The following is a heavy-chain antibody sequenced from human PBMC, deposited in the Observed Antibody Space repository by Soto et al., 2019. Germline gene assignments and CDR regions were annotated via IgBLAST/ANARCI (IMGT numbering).Heavy chain of an antibody. Sequence: NLGGSLRLSWGSSGFTFSNYYMSWIRQAPGKGLEWVSYISSTGRTIYYADSVKGRFTVSRDNAQNSLSLKLNSLRVEDTAVYYCARSYSSGWEFDYWGQGTQVTVSS. V-gene: IGHV3-11*01. J-gene: IGHJ4*02. CDR1: GFTFSNYY. CDR3: ARSYSSGWEFDY. CDR2: ISSTGRTI. D-gene: IGHD6-19*01.